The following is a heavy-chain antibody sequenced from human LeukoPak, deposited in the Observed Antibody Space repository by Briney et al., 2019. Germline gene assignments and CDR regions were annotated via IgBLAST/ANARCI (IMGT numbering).Heavy chain of an antibody. Sequence: GGSLRLSCAASGFTVSSNHMSWVRQAPGRGLEWVSSISSGSGYIYYADSVKGRFTISRDNAKNSLYLQMNSLRAEDTAVYYCARASSSHEMWFGSDPWGQGTLVTVSS. CDR1: GFTVSSNH. V-gene: IGHV3-21*01. D-gene: IGHD3-10*01. CDR3: ARASSSHEMWFGSDP. CDR2: ISSGSGYI. J-gene: IGHJ5*02.